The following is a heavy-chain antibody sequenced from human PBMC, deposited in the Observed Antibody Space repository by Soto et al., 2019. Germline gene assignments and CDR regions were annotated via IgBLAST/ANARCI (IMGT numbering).Heavy chain of an antibody. Sequence: GGSLRLSCAASGFTFSSYAMHWVRQAPGKGLEWVAVISYDGSNKYYADSVKGRFTISRDNSKNTLYPQMNSLRAEDTAVYYCARESGSGWYYYYGMDVWGQGTTVTVSS. J-gene: IGHJ6*02. CDR2: ISYDGSNK. CDR3: ARESGSGWYYYYGMDV. CDR1: GFTFSSYA. V-gene: IGHV3-30-3*01. D-gene: IGHD6-19*01.